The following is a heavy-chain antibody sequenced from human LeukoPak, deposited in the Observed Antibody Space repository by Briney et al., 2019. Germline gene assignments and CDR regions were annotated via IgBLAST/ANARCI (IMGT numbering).Heavy chain of an antibody. D-gene: IGHD3-10*01. V-gene: IGHV3-30*18. J-gene: IGHJ4*02. CDR2: ISYDGSNK. CDR3: AKDHFGEFDFRLDY. Sequence: GGSLRLSCAASGFTFSSYGMHWVRQAPGKGLEWVAVISYDGSNKYYADSVKGRFTISRDNSKNTLYLQMNSLRAEDTAVYYCAKDHFGEFDFRLDYWGQGTLVTVSS. CDR1: GFTFSSYG.